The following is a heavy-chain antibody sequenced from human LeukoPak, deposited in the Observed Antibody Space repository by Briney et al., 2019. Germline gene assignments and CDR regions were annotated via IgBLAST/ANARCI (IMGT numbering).Heavy chain of an antibody. Sequence: GGSLRLSCAASGFTFSSYWMSWVRQAPGKGLEWVASIKQDGSEKSYVDFVEGRFTISRDNAKNSLYLQMNSLRAEDTAVYYCARDANWARDYWGQGTLVTVSS. CDR3: ARDANWARDY. CDR1: GFTFSSYW. J-gene: IGHJ4*02. V-gene: IGHV3-7*01. D-gene: IGHD7-27*01. CDR2: IKQDGSEK.